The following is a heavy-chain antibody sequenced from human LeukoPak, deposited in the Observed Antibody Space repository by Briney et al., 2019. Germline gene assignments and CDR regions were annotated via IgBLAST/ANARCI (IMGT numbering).Heavy chain of an antibody. CDR2: INPSGGST. CDR3: ARAVTARQRFDI. D-gene: IGHD6-6*01. V-gene: IGHV1-46*01. CDR1: GYTFTSYY. J-gene: IGHJ3*02. Sequence: ASVKASCKASGYTFTSYYMHWVRQAPGQGLEWMGIINPSGGSTSYAQKFQGRVTMTRDMSTSTVYMELSSLRSEDTAVYYCARAVTARQRFDIWGQGTMVTVSS.